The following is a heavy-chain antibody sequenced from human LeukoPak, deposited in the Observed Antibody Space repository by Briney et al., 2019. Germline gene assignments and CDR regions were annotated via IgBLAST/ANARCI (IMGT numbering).Heavy chain of an antibody. D-gene: IGHD5-24*01. CDR1: GYSISSGYY. V-gene: IGHV4-61*01. Sequence: SETLSLTCTVSGYSISSGYYWGWIRQPPGKGLEWIGYINYSGSTSYKSSLKSRVTISVDTSKNQFSLKLSSVTAADTAVYYCASRDAYHSEYWGQGTLVTVSS. CDR3: ASRDAYHSEY. J-gene: IGHJ4*02. CDR2: INYSGST.